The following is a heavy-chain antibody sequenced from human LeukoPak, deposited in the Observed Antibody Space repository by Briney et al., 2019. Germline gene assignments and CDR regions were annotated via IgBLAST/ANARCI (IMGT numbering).Heavy chain of an antibody. Sequence: ASVKVSCKASGYTFTSYGISWVRQAPGQGLEWVGWISAYNGNTNYAQKLQGRVTMTTDTSTSTAYMELRSLRSDDTAVYYCAGTHYYDSSGYYYGLVYWGQGTLVTVSS. CDR3: AGTHYYDSSGYYYGLVY. J-gene: IGHJ4*02. CDR2: ISAYNGNT. V-gene: IGHV1-18*01. CDR1: GYTFTSYG. D-gene: IGHD3-22*01.